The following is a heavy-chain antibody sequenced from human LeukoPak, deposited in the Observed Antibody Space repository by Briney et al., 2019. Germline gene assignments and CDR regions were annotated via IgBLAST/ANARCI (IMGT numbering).Heavy chain of an antibody. CDR3: ARDLSKGSPGY. D-gene: IGHD6-13*01. CDR2: IYYSGST. V-gene: IGHV4-39*07. Sequence: SETLSLTCTVSGGSISSSSYYWGWIRQPPGKGLEWIGSIYYSGSTYYNPSLKSRVTISVDTSKNQFSLKLSSVTAADTAVYYCARDLSKGSPGYWGQGTLVTVSS. CDR1: GGSISSSSYY. J-gene: IGHJ4*02.